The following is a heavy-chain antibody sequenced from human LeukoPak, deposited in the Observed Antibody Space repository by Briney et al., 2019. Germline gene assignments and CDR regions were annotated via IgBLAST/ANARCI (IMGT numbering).Heavy chain of an antibody. Sequence: PGGSLRLSCAASGFTFSSYEMNWVRQAPGKGLEWVSCISSSGSSIYYADSVKGRFTISRDNAQYSLYLQMNSLRAEDTAVYYCARFDRLYESSGYSLSYFDYWGRGTLVTVSS. D-gene: IGHD3-22*01. CDR1: GFTFSSYE. CDR3: ARFDRLYESSGYSLSYFDY. V-gene: IGHV3-48*03. CDR2: ISSSGSSI. J-gene: IGHJ4*02.